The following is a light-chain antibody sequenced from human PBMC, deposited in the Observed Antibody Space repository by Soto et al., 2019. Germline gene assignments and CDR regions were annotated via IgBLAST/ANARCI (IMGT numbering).Light chain of an antibody. V-gene: IGLV4-69*01. CDR2: LNSDGSH. J-gene: IGLJ2*01. CDR3: QTWGTGLYVV. CDR1: SGHSNYA. Sequence: QSVLTQSPSASASLGASVKLTCTLSSGHSNYAIAWHQQQPEKGPRYLMKLNSDGSHSKGDGIPDRFSGSSSEAERYLTISSLQSEDEADYYCQTWGTGLYVVFGGGTKLTVL.